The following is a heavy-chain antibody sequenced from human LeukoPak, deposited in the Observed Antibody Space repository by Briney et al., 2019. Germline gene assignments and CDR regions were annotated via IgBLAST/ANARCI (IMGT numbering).Heavy chain of an antibody. Sequence: SVKVSCKASGGTFSSYAISWVRQAPGQGLEWMGGIIPIFGTANYAQKFQGRVTITADESTSTAYMELSSLRSEDTAVYYCARDGSHSYCSSTSCPFDYWGQGTLVTVSS. V-gene: IGHV1-69*13. CDR1: GGTFSSYA. D-gene: IGHD2-2*01. CDR2: IIPIFGTA. CDR3: ARDGSHSYCSSTSCPFDY. J-gene: IGHJ4*02.